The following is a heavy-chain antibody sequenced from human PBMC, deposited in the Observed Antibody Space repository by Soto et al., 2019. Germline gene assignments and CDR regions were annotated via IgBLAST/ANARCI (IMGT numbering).Heavy chain of an antibody. D-gene: IGHD3-16*01. CDR2: VSHRGST. Sequence: QLQLQESGPGLVKPSETLSLTCTVSGGSISSSSFYWGWVRQPPGKGLEWIGRVSHRGSTYYNPAPTSRVTIAVDTSKNHFSLKLNSVTAADTAVYYCVSPYNFYVMDVWGKGTPVTVSS. CDR1: GGSISSSSFY. V-gene: IGHV4-39*02. J-gene: IGHJ6*04. CDR3: VSPYNFYVMDV.